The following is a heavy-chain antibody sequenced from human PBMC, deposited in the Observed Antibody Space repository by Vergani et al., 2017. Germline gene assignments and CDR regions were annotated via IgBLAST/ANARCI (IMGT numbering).Heavy chain of an antibody. CDR1: GFPFSDYG. CDR3: AKGGLYGSGSYYKSKNYYYYGMDV. Sequence: QVQLVESGGGEVQPGRSLRLSCSAAGFPFSDYGVHWVRQAPGKGLEWVSVISYDGNKKNYADSVKGRFTISRDNSKNTLYLQMNSLRAEDTAVYYCAKGGLYGSGSYYKSKNYYYYGMDVWGQGTMVTVSS. V-gene: IGHV3-30*18. D-gene: IGHD3-10*01. J-gene: IGHJ6*02. CDR2: ISYDGNKK.